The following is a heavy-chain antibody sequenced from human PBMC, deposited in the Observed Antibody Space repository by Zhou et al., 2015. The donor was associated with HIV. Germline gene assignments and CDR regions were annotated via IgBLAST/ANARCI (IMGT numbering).Heavy chain of an antibody. V-gene: IGHV1-69*06. CDR2: IIPMFGTV. D-gene: IGHD3-3*01. Sequence: QVLLVQSGAEVKKPGSSVKVSCEASGGTFSNYAVSWVRQAPGQGLEWMGAIIPMFGTVRYAQKFQGRVTLTADRSTNTAYMELTGLRSDDTAVYYCARDRSLAWGQGTLVTVSP. CDR1: GGTFSNYA. J-gene: IGHJ5*02. CDR3: ARDRSLA.